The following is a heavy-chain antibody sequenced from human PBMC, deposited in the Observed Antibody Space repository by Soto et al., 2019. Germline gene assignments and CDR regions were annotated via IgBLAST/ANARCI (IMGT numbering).Heavy chain of an antibody. CDR2: ISAYNGNT. CDR3: ARVRSGYDFSCWFDP. D-gene: IGHD5-12*01. Sequence: GASVKVSCKASGYTFTSYGISWVRQAPGQGLEWMGWISAYNGNTNYAQKLQGRVNMTTDTSTSTAHMELRSLRSDDPAVYYCARVRSGYDFSCWFDPWGQGTLVTVSP. CDR1: GYTFTSYG. J-gene: IGHJ5*02. V-gene: IGHV1-18*01.